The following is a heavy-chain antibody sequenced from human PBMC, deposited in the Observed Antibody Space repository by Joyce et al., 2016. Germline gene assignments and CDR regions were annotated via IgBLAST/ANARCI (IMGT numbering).Heavy chain of an antibody. D-gene: IGHD1-1*01. V-gene: IGHV4-31*03. CDR2: IYDSGDT. J-gene: IGHJ4*01. CDR1: GGSISIGGFY. CDR3: ARVNWSDGGRNFDY. Sequence: QVQLQESGPGLVKPSQTLSLTCSFSGGSISIGGFYWSWIRQFPGRGLEWIGYIYDSGDTYYHPPLESRVTISADRSRNEFSLKARSATAADTAVYYCARVNWSDGGRNFDYWGRGTLVTVSS.